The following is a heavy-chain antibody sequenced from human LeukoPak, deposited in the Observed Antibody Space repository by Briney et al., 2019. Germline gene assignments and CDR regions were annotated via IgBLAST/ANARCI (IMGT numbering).Heavy chain of an antibody. V-gene: IGHV3-30*04. D-gene: IGHD3-10*01. Sequence: PGGSLRLSCVASGFTFSQHSMNWIRQAPGKGLEWVAVISYDGSNKYYADSVKGRFTISRDNSKNTLYLQMNSLRAEDTAVYYCAKVYYGSGSYYNVRQGTLDYWGQGTLVTVSS. CDR1: GFTFSQHS. CDR3: AKVYYGSGSYYNVRQGTLDY. CDR2: ISYDGSNK. J-gene: IGHJ4*02.